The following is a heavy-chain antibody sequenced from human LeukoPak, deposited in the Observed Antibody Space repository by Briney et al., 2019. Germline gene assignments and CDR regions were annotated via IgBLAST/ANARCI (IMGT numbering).Heavy chain of an antibody. CDR1: GYTFTGYY. J-gene: IGHJ3*02. CDR2: INPNSGGT. CDR3: ARVGNYYDSKHPLWGHGNAFDI. V-gene: IGHV1-2*02. Sequence: GASVKVSCKASGYTFTGYYMHWVRQAPGQGLEWMGWINPNSGGTDYAQKFQGRVTMTRDTSISTAYMELSSLRSEDTAVYYCARVGNYYDSKHPLWGHGNAFDIWGQGTMVTVSS. D-gene: IGHD3-22*01.